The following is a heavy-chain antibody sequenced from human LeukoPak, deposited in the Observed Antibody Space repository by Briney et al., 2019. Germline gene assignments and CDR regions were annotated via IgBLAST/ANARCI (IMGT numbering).Heavy chain of an antibody. D-gene: IGHD4-11*01. CDR3: ARRAPLQAYYFDY. V-gene: IGHV4-39*01. CDR2: IYYSGST. J-gene: IGHJ4*02. CDR1: GGSISSSSYY. Sequence: PSETLSLTCTVSGGSISSSSYYWGWIRQPPGKGLEWIGSIYYSGSTYYNPSLKSRVTISVDTSKNQFSLKLSSVTAADTAVYYCARRAPLQAYYFDYWGQGTLVTVSS.